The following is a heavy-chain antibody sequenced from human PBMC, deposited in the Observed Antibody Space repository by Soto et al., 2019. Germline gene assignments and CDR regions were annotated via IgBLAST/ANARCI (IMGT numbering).Heavy chain of an antibody. CDR1: GYTFTGYS. J-gene: IGHJ4*02. CDR3: ARAVAVPADFDY. V-gene: IGHV1-3*05. D-gene: IGHD6-19*01. CDR2: INAGNGKT. Sequence: QVQLVQSGAEEKKPGASVKVSCKASGYTFTGYSMHWVRQATGQRLEWMGWINAGNGKTKYSQKFQGRVTITRDTSASTAYMELSSLRSEDTAVYYCARAVAVPADFDYWGQVTLVTVSS.